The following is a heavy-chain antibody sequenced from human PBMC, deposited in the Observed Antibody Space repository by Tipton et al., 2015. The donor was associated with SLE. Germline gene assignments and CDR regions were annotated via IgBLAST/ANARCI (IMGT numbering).Heavy chain of an antibody. CDR1: GGSFSGYY. J-gene: IGHJ4*02. CDR3: ARAAYYYDSYDY. V-gene: IGHV4-59*08. Sequence: TLSLTCAVYGGSFSGYYWSWIRQPPGKGLEWIGYIYSSGTTNYNPSLKSRVTISVDTSKNQFSLKLSSVIAADTAVYYCARAAYYYDSYDYWGQGTLVTVSS. CDR2: IYSSGTT. D-gene: IGHD3-22*01.